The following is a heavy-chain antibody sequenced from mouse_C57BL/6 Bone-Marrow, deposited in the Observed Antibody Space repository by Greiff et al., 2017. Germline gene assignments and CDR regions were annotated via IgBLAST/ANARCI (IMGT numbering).Heavy chain of an antibody. Sequence: VQRVESGPGLVAPSQSLSISCNASGFSLTSYGVSWVRQPPGKGLEWLGLIWGDGGTNYHSALIYRLSIRKDNYKSQLVLKLNRMQTDDTATYYYAKNYGLAYWGQGTMVTVSA. D-gene: IGHD1-1*01. CDR1: GFSLTSYG. J-gene: IGHJ3*01. CDR2: IWGDGGT. V-gene: IGHV2-3*01. CDR3: AKNYGLAY.